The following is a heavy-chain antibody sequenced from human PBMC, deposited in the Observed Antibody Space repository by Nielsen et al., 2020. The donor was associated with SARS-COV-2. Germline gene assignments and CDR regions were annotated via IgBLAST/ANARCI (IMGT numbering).Heavy chain of an antibody. CDR2: IIPLSGTA. CDR1: GFTFTTYG. Sequence: SVKVSCKSSGFTFTTYGFSWVRQAPGQGLEWMGGIIPLSGTANYAQKFQGRVTVTADTSTSTAYMELSSLRSEDTAVYYCARVEMYRGGGYFQRWGQGTLVTVSS. D-gene: IGHD2-2*01. J-gene: IGHJ1*01. V-gene: IGHV1-69*06. CDR3: ARVEMYRGGGYFQR.